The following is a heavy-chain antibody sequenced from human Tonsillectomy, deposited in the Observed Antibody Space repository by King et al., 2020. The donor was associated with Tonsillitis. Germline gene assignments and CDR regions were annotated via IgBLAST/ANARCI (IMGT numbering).Heavy chain of an antibody. V-gene: IGHV3-74*01. CDR3: ARGSAVSFDY. CDR2: INGNGGST. Sequence: VQLVESGGGLVQPGGSLRLSCAVSGFTFSSFWMHWVRQAPGKGLVWVSRINGNGGSTSYADSVRGRFTISRGNAENTLYLQMSSLRAEDTAVYYCARGSAVSFDYWGQGTLVTVSS. D-gene: IGHD1-26*01. J-gene: IGHJ4*02. CDR1: GFTFSSFW.